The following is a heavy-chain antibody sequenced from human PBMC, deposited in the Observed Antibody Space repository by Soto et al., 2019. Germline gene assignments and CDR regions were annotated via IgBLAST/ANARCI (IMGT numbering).Heavy chain of an antibody. CDR3: ASPAIAAAVSAFDY. J-gene: IGHJ4*02. CDR2: INHSGST. D-gene: IGHD6-13*01. Sequence: QVQLQQWGAGLLKPSETLSLTCAVYGGSFSGYYWSWIRQPPGKGLEWIGEINHSGSTNYNPSLKSRVSISVDTSKNQIPLKLSSVPAADTAVYYCASPAIAAAVSAFDYWGQGTLVTVSS. CDR1: GGSFSGYY. V-gene: IGHV4-34*01.